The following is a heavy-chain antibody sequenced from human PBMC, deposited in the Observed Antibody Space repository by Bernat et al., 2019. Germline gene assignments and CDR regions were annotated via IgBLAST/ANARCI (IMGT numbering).Heavy chain of an antibody. CDR3: ARGILEWLLYGYYYMDV. CDR2: INHSGST. Sequence: QVQLQQWGAGLLKPSETLSPTCAVYGGSFSGYYWSWIRQPPGKGLEWIGEINHSGSTNYNPSLKSRVTISVDTSKNQFSLKLSSVTAADTAVYYCARGILEWLLYGYYYMDVWGKGTTVTVSS. D-gene: IGHD3-3*01. J-gene: IGHJ6*03. V-gene: IGHV4-34*01. CDR1: GGSFSGYY.